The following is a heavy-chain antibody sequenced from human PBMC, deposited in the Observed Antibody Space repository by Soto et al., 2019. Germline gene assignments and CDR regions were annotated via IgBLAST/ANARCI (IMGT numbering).Heavy chain of an antibody. J-gene: IGHJ4*02. CDR1: GFTFSSYG. D-gene: IGHD6-13*01. CDR3: AKDPYRQLERRNYFDY. V-gene: IGHV3-30*18. CDR2: ISYDGSNK. Sequence: GGSLRLSCAASGFTFSSYGMHWVRQAPGKGLEWVAVISYDGSNKYYADSVKGRFTISRDNSKNTLYLQMNSLRAEDTAVYYCAKDPYRQLERRNYFDYWGQGTLDTVSS.